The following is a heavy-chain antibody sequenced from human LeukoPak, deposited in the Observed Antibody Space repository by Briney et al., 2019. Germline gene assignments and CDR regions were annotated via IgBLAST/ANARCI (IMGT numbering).Heavy chain of an antibody. D-gene: IGHD3-10*01. CDR2: ISFSSSYI. J-gene: IGHJ4*02. CDR1: GFTFSSYS. Sequence: PGGSLRLSCAASGFTFSSYSMNWVRQAPGKGLEWVSSISFSSSYIYYADSVKGRFTISRDNAKNSLYLQMNSLRAEDTAVYYCARERTPKHYYGSGSYDRYFEHWGQGTLVTVSS. V-gene: IGHV3-21*01. CDR3: ARERTPKHYYGSGSYDRYFEH.